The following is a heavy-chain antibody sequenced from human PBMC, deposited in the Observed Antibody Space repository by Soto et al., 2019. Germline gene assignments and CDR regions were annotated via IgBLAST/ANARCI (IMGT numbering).Heavy chain of an antibody. CDR2: ILGRDDTT. CDR1: GFSFNTFD. V-gene: IGHV3-23*01. J-gene: IGHJ4*02. CDR3: ARVRDIVVVPAAIYYFDY. D-gene: IGHD2-2*01. Sequence: EVQVLESGGDLVEPGGSLRLSCAASGFSFNTFDMSWVRQAPGKGLEWVSVILGRDDTTYYADSVKGRFTISRDNAKNSLYLQMNSLRAEDTAVYYCARVRDIVVVPAAIYYFDYWGQGTLVTVSS.